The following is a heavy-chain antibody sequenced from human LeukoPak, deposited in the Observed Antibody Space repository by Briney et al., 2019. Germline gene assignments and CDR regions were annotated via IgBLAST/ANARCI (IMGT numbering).Heavy chain of an antibody. Sequence: PSETLSLTCAVSGGSINSFFWSWIRQPPGKGLEWIGFISDSGSTNYSPSLKSRVTISVDTSKNQFSLKLSSVTAADTAVYYCARDPAAAVGSDAFDIWSQGTMVTVSS. D-gene: IGHD2-2*01. CDR1: GGSINSFF. CDR3: ARDPAAAVGSDAFDI. V-gene: IGHV4-59*01. CDR2: ISDSGST. J-gene: IGHJ3*02.